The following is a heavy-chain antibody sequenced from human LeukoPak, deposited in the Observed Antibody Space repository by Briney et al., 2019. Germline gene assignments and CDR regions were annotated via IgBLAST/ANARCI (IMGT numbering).Heavy chain of an antibody. CDR1: GDSVTSGGSY. V-gene: IGHV4-61*08. D-gene: IGHD1-7*01. CDR3: ARGPNWYYNS. CDR2: ISFNENT. J-gene: IGHJ4*02. Sequence: SETLSLTCAVSGDSVTSGGSYWSWIRQPPGKGLEWIGYISFNENTDYNPSLNSRVAISVDTSKNQFSLKLTSVTAADTAVYYCARGPNWYYNSWGQGTLVTVS.